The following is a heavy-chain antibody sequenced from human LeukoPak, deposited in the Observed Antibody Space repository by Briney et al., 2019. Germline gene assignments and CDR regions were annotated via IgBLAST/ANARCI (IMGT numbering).Heavy chain of an antibody. CDR1: GYSISSGYY. CDR2: IYHSGST. CDR3: ARRSLLWFGELGSGERVISD. Sequence: SETLSLTCTVSGYSISSGYYWGWIRPPPGKGLEWIGSIYHSGSTYYNPSLKSRVTISVDTSKNQFSLKLTSVTAADTAVYYCARRSLLWFGELGSGERVISDWGQGTLVTVSS. V-gene: IGHV4-38-2*02. J-gene: IGHJ4*02. D-gene: IGHD3-10*01.